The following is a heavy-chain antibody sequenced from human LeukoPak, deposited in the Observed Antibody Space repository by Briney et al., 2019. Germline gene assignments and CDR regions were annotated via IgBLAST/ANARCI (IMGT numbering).Heavy chain of an antibody. CDR3: ARVFWSATSYYFEY. V-gene: IGHV3-7*05. Sequence: GGTLRLSCAVSEFTFSRYWMSWVRQAPGKGLEWVASIKQDGSEKYYVDSVEGRFTISRDNSKNSLYLQLDSLIAEDTAVYYCARVFWSATSYYFEYWGQGALVTVSS. J-gene: IGHJ4*02. CDR1: EFTFSRYW. CDR2: IKQDGSEK. D-gene: IGHD3-3*01.